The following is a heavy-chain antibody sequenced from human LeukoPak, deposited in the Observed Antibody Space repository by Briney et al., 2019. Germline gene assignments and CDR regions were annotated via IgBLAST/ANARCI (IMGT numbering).Heavy chain of an antibody. V-gene: IGHV3-21*01. CDR1: GFTFSSYS. D-gene: IGHD6-19*01. Sequence: GGSLRLSCAASGFTFSSYSMNWVRQAPGKGLEWVSSISCSSNYIYYADSVKGRFTISRDNAKNSLYLQMNSLRAEDTAVYYCARDPSSGWYLKGWFDPWGQGTLVTVSS. J-gene: IGHJ5*02. CDR2: ISCSSNYI. CDR3: ARDPSSGWYLKGWFDP.